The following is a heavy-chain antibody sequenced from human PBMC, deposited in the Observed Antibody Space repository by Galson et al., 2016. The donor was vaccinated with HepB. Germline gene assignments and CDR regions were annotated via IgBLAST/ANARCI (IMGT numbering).Heavy chain of an antibody. CDR1: GYRFTNIW. D-gene: IGHD1-26*01. CDR3: ASEEWGAAKY. V-gene: IGHV5-51*01. J-gene: IGHJ4*02. Sequence: QSGAEVKKPGESLKISCEVSGYRFTNIWIGWVRQTPGKGLEWMGVIYPGNSNTRYRPSFQGQVTISVDKSISTAYLQWSSLEASDTAIYYCASEEWGAAKYWGQGTLVTVSS. CDR2: IYPGNSNT.